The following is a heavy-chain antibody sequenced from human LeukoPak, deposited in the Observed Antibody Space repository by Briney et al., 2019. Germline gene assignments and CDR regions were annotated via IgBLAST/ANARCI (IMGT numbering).Heavy chain of an antibody. Sequence: SVKVSCKASGGTFSSYAISWVRQAPGQGLEWMGGIIPIFGTANYAQKFQGRVTITTDESTSTAYMELSSLRSEDTVVYYCARSVDYSNYYYYYYMDVWGKGTTVTVSS. V-gene: IGHV1-69*05. CDR2: IIPIFGTA. D-gene: IGHD4-11*01. J-gene: IGHJ6*03. CDR1: GGTFSSYA. CDR3: ARSVDYSNYYYYYYMDV.